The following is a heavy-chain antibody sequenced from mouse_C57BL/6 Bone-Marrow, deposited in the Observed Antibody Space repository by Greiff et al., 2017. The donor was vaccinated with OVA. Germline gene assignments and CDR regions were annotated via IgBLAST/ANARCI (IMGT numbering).Heavy chain of an antibody. CDR3: AKSEGFITTVDWYFDV. CDR1: GFSLTSYG. D-gene: IGHD1-1*01. V-gene: IGHV2-5*01. J-gene: IGHJ1*03. CDR2: IWRGGST. Sequence: QVQLQQSGPGLVQPSQSLSITCTVSGFSLTSYGVHWVRQSPGKGLEWLGVIWRGGSTDYNAAFMSRLSITKDNSKSQVFFKMNSLQADDPAIYYCAKSEGFITTVDWYFDVWGTGTTVTVSS.